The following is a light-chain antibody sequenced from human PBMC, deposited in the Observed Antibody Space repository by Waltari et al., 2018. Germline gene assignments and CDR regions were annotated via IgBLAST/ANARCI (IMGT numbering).Light chain of an antibody. V-gene: IGKV3-11*01. CDR1: QSVGRS. J-gene: IGKJ4*01. CDR3: LERSSWPPT. CDR2: DAS. Sequence: EIALTQSPVTLSLSPGDRATLSCRASQSVGRSLSWYQQQPGQPPRLLIYDASTRATGIPARISGSGSGTDFTLTIGSLEPEDFAVYFCLERSSWPPTFGGGTTVDIK.